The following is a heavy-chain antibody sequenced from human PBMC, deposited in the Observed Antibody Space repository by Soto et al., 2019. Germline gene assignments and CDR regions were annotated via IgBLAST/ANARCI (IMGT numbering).Heavy chain of an antibody. V-gene: IGHV3-9*01. D-gene: IGHD2-21*02. CDR2: ISFYSGSI. CDR3: AKSTAGTAICMDV. J-gene: IGHJ6*02. Sequence: LRLSCAASGFTFADYGMHWVRQPPGKGLEWVSGISFYSGSIGYADSVKGRFTISRDNAKNSLYLQMNSLRTEDTALYYCAKSTAGTAICMDVRGQGTTVTVS. CDR1: GFTFADYG.